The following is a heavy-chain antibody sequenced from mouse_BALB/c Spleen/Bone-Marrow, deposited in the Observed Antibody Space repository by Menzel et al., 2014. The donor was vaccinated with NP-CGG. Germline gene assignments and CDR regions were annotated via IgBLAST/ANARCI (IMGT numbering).Heavy chain of an antibody. D-gene: IGHD1-1*01. CDR2: INPYNGGT. V-gene: IGHV1-18*01. CDR1: GYSFTGYT. Sequence: VQLKQSGPELVKPGASMKISCKASGYSFTGYTMNWVKQSHGKNLEWIGLINPYNGGTSYNQKFKGKDTLTVDKSSSTAYMELLSLTSEDSAVYYCARWDYYGYAMDYWGQGTSVPVTT. CDR3: ARWDYYGYAMDY. J-gene: IGHJ4*01.